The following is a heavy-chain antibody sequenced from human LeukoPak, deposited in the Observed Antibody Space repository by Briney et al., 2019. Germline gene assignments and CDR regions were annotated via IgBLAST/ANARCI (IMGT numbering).Heavy chain of an antibody. V-gene: IGHV1-69*05. J-gene: IGHJ3*02. CDR3: ARDFYYYYDSSGPLDI. D-gene: IGHD3-22*01. Sequence: ASVKVSCKASGGTFSSYAISWVRQAPGQGLEWMGGIIPIFGTANYAQKFQGRVTITTDESTSTAYMELSSLRSEDTAVYYCARDFYYYYDSSGPLDIWGQGTMVTVSS. CDR1: GGTFSSYA. CDR2: IIPIFGTA.